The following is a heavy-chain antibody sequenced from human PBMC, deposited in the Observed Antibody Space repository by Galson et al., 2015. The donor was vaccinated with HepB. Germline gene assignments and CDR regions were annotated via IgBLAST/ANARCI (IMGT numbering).Heavy chain of an antibody. Sequence: SLRLSCAASGFTFSSYDMHWVRQATGKGLEWVSAIGTAGDTYYPGSVKGRFTISRENAKNSLYLQMNSLRAGDTAVYYCARGGMVWLSGPLAFDIWGQGTMVTVSS. CDR2: IGTAGDT. CDR3: ARGGMVWLSGPLAFDI. D-gene: IGHD2-8*01. J-gene: IGHJ3*02. V-gene: IGHV3-13*01. CDR1: GFTFSSYD.